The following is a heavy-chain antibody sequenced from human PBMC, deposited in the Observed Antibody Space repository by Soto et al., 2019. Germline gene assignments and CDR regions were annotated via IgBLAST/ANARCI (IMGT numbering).Heavy chain of an antibody. V-gene: IGHV1-24*01. J-gene: IGHJ5*02. CDR2: FDPEDGET. CDR3: ATARWGAAADNWFDP. Sequence: ASVKVSCKVSGYTLTELSMHWVRQAPGKGLEWMGGFDPEDGETIYAQKFQGRVTMTEDTSTDTAYMELSSLRSEDTAVYYCATARWGAAADNWFDPWGQGTLVTVSS. D-gene: IGHD6-13*01. CDR1: GYTLTELS.